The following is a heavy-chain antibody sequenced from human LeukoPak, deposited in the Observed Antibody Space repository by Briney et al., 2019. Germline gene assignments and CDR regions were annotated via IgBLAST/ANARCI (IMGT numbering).Heavy chain of an antibody. D-gene: IGHD3-10*01. V-gene: IGHV3-64*01. CDR3: ARVDYYGSGSYQAPDV. CDR1: GFTFSSYA. CDR2: ISSNGGST. J-gene: IGHJ6*04. Sequence: PGGSLRRSCAASGFTFSSYAMHWVRQAPGQGLEYVSAISSNGGSTYYANSVKGRFTISRDNSKNTLYLQMGSLRAEDMAVYYCARVDYYGSGSYQAPDVWGKGTTVTVSS.